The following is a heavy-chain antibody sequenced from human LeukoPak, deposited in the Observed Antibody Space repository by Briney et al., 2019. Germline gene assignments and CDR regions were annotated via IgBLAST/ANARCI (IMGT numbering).Heavy chain of an antibody. D-gene: IGHD1-26*01. CDR1: GGSISSSSYY. Sequence: MTSETLSLTCTVSGGSISSSSYYWGWIRQPPGKGLEWIGSIYYSGSTNYNPSLKSRVTISVDTSKNQFSLKLSSVTAADTAVYYCARTLSGSYYIRNNWFDPWGQGTLVTVSS. CDR3: ARTLSGSYYIRNNWFDP. V-gene: IGHV4-39*07. CDR2: IYYSGST. J-gene: IGHJ5*02.